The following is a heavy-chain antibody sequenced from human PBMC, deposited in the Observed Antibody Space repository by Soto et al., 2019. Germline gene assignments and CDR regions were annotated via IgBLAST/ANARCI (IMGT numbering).Heavy chain of an antibody. Sequence: QVQLVQSGAEVKKPGSSVKVSCKASGGTFSSYAISWVRQAPGQGLEWMGGIIPLFGTANYAQKCQGRVTMTADESTSTAYMELSSLRSEDTAVYYCARMEKTYSSDYWGQGTLVTVSS. J-gene: IGHJ4*02. V-gene: IGHV1-69*12. D-gene: IGHD5-18*01. CDR1: GGTFSSYA. CDR3: ARMEKTYSSDY. CDR2: IIPLFGTA.